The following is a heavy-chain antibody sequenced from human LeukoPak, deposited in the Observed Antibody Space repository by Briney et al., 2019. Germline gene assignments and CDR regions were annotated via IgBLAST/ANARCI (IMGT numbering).Heavy chain of an antibody. J-gene: IGHJ4*02. CDR1: GFTVSSNY. CDR3: ARDTCSSTSCYDY. V-gene: IGHV3-53*01. D-gene: IGHD2-2*01. CDR2: IYSGGST. Sequence: PGGSLRLSCAASGFTVSSNYMSWVRQAPGKGLEWVSVIYSGGSTYYADSVKGRFTISRDNSKNTLYLQMNSLRAEDTAVYYCARDTCSSTSCYDYWGQGTLVTVSS.